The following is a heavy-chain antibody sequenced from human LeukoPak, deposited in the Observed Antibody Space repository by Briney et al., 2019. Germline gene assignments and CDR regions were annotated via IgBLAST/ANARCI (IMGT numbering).Heavy chain of an antibody. CDR2: IWYDGSNK. Sequence: GGSLRLSCAASGFTFSNYGMHWVRQAPGKGLEWVAVIWYDGSNKYYADSVKGRFTISRDNSRNTLYLQMNSLRAEDTAMYYCAKYDNSGRAGGYWGQGTLVTVSS. CDR3: AKYDNSGRAGGY. V-gene: IGHV3-33*06. CDR1: GFTFSNYG. J-gene: IGHJ4*02. D-gene: IGHD3-22*01.